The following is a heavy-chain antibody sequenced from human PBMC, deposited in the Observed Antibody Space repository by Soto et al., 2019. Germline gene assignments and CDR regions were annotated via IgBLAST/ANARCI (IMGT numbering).Heavy chain of an antibody. CDR1: XGSTSSSTYY. J-gene: IGHJ5*02. Sequence: PSETLSLTCTVSXGSTSSSTYYWGWIRQPPGKGLEWIGNIYYSGSTYYNPSLNSRVTISVDTSENQFSLKLSSVTAADTAVYYCTNSNWFDPWGQGTLVTVSS. CDR3: TNSNWFDP. V-gene: IGHV4-39*01. CDR2: IYYSGST. D-gene: IGHD3-10*01.